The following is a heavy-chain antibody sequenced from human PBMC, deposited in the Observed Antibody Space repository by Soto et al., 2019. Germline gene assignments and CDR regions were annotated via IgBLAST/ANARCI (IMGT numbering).Heavy chain of an antibody. CDR1: GLSFSDTG. Sequence: PGGSLRLSXAASGLSFSDTGIHWVRQASGKGLEWVGRIRTKSNHYATAYAASVKGRFTISRDDSRNTAYLQMNSLETEDTAVYYCTRLHFIVEPGINYWGQGTLVTVSS. V-gene: IGHV3-73*01. J-gene: IGHJ4*02. CDR2: IRTKSNHYAT. D-gene: IGHD6-13*01. CDR3: TRLHFIVEPGINY.